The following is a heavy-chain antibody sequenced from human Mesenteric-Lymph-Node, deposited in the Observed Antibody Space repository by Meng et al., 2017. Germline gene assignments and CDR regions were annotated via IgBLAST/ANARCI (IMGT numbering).Heavy chain of an antibody. D-gene: IGHD5-12*01. V-gene: IGHV3-43*01. CDR3: ARVSGYDYHYYYYGMDV. J-gene: IGHJ6*02. Sequence: GGSLRLSCAASGFTFDDYTMHWVRQAPGKGLEWVSLISWDGGSTYYADSVKGRFTISRDNSKNSLYLQMDSLRAEDTALYYCARVSGYDYHYYYYGMDVWGQGTTVTVSS. CDR1: GFTFDDYT. CDR2: ISWDGGST.